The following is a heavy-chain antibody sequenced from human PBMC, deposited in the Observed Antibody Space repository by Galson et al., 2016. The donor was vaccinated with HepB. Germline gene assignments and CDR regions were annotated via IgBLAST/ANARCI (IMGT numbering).Heavy chain of an antibody. CDR1: GYSFTNYW. J-gene: IGHJ6*02. D-gene: IGHD3-22*01. CDR2: IYPGDSDT. V-gene: IGHV5-51*01. CDR3: ARSNDTYYYDSRGYYKYAMDV. Sequence: QSGAEVKKPGQSLTISCKGFGYSFTNYWIGWVRQMPGKGLEWMGIIYPGDSDTTYSPPFKGQVTISADKSISTAYLQWSSLKASDTAMYYCARSNDTYYYDSRGYYKYAMDVWGQGTTVTVSS.